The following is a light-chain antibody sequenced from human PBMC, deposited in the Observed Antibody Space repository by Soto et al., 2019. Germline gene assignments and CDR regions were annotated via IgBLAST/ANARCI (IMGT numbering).Light chain of an antibody. CDR3: QRYNVAPFT. V-gene: IGKV1-27*01. CDR1: AGIRNY. J-gene: IGKJ3*01. Sequence: DIQMTQSPSPLSASVGDRVTITCRASAGIRNYLAWYQQKPGKPPKLLIYGASTLQPGVPSRFSASGSGTDFTLTISGLQPDDIATYYCQRYNVAPFTFGPGTKVDL. CDR2: GAS.